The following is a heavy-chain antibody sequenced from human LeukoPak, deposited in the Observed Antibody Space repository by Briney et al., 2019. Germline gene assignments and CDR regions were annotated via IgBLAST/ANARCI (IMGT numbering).Heavy chain of an antibody. V-gene: IGHV3-74*01. J-gene: IGHJ4*02. D-gene: IGHD3/OR15-3a*01. Sequence: GGTLRLSCAASGFTFSTYWMHWVRQAPGKGLVWVSRINSDESTTNYADSVKGRFTTSRDNARNTLYLQMNILRAEDTAVYYCAGDLDFWTGSKGGYWGQGTLVTVSS. CDR1: GFTFSTYW. CDR2: INSDESTT. CDR3: AGDLDFWTGSKGGY.